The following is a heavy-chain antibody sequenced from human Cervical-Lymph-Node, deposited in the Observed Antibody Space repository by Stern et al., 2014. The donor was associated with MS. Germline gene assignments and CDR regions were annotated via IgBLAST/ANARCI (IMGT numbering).Heavy chain of an antibody. D-gene: IGHD3-22*01. CDR3: AREGYYDSSGYSVYYFDY. CDR2: IIPSFGTA. V-gene: IGHV1-69*01. CDR1: GGTFSSYA. Sequence: QLVQSGAEVKKPGSSGKVSCKASGGTFSSYAISWVRQAPGQGLEWMGGIIPSFGTANYAQKFQGRVTITADESTSTAYMELSSLRSEDTAVYYCAREGYYDSSGYSVYYFDYWGQGTLVTVSS. J-gene: IGHJ4*02.